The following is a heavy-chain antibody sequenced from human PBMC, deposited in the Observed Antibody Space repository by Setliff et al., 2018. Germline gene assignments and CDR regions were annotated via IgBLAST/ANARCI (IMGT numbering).Heavy chain of an antibody. J-gene: IGHJ4*02. V-gene: IGHV4-34*01. CDR3: ARSSITIFGVVLHPLDY. Sequence: SETLSLTCAVYGGSFSGYYWSWIRQPPGKGLEWIGEINHSGSTNYNPSLKSRVTISVDTSKNQFSLKLSSVTAADTAVYYCARSSITIFGVVLHPLDYWGQGTLVTVSS. D-gene: IGHD3-3*01. CDR2: INHSGST. CDR1: GGSFSGYY.